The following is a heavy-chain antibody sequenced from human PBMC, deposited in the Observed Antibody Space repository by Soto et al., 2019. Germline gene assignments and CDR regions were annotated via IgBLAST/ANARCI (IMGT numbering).Heavy chain of an antibody. Sequence: HPGGSLRLSCAASGFTFSTYAMSWVRQAPGKGLEWVSAISGSGGSTYYTDSVKGRFTISRDNAKSSLYLQMNSLRAEDTAVYYCAKGRADSPFWYFDLWGRGTLVTVSS. CDR3: AKGRADSPFWYFDL. J-gene: IGHJ2*01. D-gene: IGHD2-15*01. CDR2: ISGSGGST. CDR1: GFTFSTYA. V-gene: IGHV3-23*01.